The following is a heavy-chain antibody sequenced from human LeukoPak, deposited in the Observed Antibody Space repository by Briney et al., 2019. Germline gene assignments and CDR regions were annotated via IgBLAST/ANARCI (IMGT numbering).Heavy chain of an antibody. J-gene: IGHJ4*03. Sequence: GSLRLSCAASGFTFSSPAMSWVRQAPGKGLEWIGSIYHSGSTYYNPSLKSRVTISVDTSKNQFSLKLSSVTAADTAVYYCARASTNPLWGQGTMVIVSS. CDR1: GFTFSSPAM. V-gene: IGHV4-38-2*01. D-gene: IGHD2-8*01. CDR2: IYHSGST. CDR3: ARASTNPL.